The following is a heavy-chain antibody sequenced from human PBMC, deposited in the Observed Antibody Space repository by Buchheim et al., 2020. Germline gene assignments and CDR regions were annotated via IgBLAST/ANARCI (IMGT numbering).Heavy chain of an antibody. CDR3: ARDSLRWSQESWYFDL. V-gene: IGHV3-7*01. J-gene: IGHJ2*01. CDR1: GFTFSSYW. Sequence: EVQLVESGGGLVQPGGSLRLSCAASGFTFSSYWMSWVRQAPGKGLEWVANIKQDGSEKYYVDSVKGRFTISRENAKNSLYLQMNSLRAEDTAVYYCARDSLRWSQESWYFDLWGRGTL. CDR2: IKQDGSEK. D-gene: IGHD4-23*01.